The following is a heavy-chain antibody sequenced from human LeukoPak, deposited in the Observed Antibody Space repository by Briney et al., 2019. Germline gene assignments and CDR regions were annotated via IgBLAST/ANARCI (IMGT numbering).Heavy chain of an antibody. J-gene: IGHJ4*02. CDR3: ARDRPLGIAAAGSETTYFDY. CDR2: IYTSGST. Sequence: PSETLSLTCTVSGGSISSYYWSWIRQPAGKGLEWIGRIYTSGSTNYNPSLKSRVTMSVDTSKNQFSLKLSSVTAADTAVYYCARDRPLGIAAAGSETTYFDYWGQGTLVTVSS. CDR1: GGSISSYY. V-gene: IGHV4-4*07. D-gene: IGHD6-13*01.